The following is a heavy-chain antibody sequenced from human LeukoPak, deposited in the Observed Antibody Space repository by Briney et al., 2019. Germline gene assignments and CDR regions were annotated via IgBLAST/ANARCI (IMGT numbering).Heavy chain of an antibody. CDR1: GGTFSSYA. Sequence: SVKVSCKASGGTFSSYAISWVRQAPGQGLEWMGRIIPIFGTANYAQKFQGRVTITTDESTSTAYVELSSLRSEDTAVYYCARATLPRTYYDSGGYYSYPFDYWGQGTLVTVSS. J-gene: IGHJ4*02. CDR2: IIPIFGTA. D-gene: IGHD3-22*01. V-gene: IGHV1-69*05. CDR3: ARATLPRTYYDSGGYYSYPFDY.